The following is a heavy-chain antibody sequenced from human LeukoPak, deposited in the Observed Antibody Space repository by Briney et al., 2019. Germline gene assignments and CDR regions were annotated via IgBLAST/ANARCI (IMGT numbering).Heavy chain of an antibody. CDR1: GFTFSSHG. J-gene: IGHJ4*02. CDR3: AKDLSIVATAFDY. D-gene: IGHD5-12*01. V-gene: IGHV3-30*18. Sequence: GGSLRLSCAASGFTFSSHGMHWVRQAPGKGLEWVAVISYDGSNKYYADSVKGRFTISRDNSKNTLYLQMSSLRAEDTAVYYCAKDLSIVATAFDYWGQGTLVTVSS. CDR2: ISYDGSNK.